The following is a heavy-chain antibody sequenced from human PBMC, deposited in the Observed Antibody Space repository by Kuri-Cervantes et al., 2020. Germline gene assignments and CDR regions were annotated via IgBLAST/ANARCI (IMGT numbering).Heavy chain of an antibody. V-gene: IGHV3-30*02. CDR2: IRFDGSTK. Sequence: GESLKISCVASGFTFNTYGMHWVRQAPGKGLEWVAFIRFDGSTKYYEDSVEGRFTISRDNSKNTLYLQMNSLTVDDTADYYCAKGSGSRADKYYYDRTGDSRAPFDYWGQGTLVTVSS. J-gene: IGHJ4*02. D-gene: IGHD3-22*01. CDR3: AKGSGSRADKYYYDRTGDSRAPFDY. CDR1: GFTFNTYG.